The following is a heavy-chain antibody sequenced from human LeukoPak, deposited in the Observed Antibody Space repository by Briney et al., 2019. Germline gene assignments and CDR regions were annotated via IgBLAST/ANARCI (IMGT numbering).Heavy chain of an antibody. Sequence: PGGSLRLSCAASGFTFSSYSMNWVRQAPGKGLEWVAVIWYDGSNKYYADSVKGRFTISRDNSKNTLYLQMNSLRAEDTAVYYCAKVATTYYFDYWGQGTLVTVSS. CDR3: AKVATTYYFDY. CDR1: GFTFSSYS. V-gene: IGHV3-33*06. CDR2: IWYDGSNK. J-gene: IGHJ4*02. D-gene: IGHD5-12*01.